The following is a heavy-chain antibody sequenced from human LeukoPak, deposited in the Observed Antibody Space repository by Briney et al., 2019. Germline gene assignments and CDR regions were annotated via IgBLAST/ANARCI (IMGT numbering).Heavy chain of an antibody. Sequence: SQTLSLTCAISGDSVSSNSAAWNWIRQSPSRGLEWLGRTYCRSKCFNDYAVSVKSRITTNSDTSKNQFSLQLNSVTPEDTAVYYCASSSLRGSDAFDIWGQGTMVTVSS. D-gene: IGHD3-16*01. CDR2: TYCRSKCFN. J-gene: IGHJ3*02. CDR1: GDSVSSNSAA. CDR3: ASSSLRGSDAFDI. V-gene: IGHV6-1*01.